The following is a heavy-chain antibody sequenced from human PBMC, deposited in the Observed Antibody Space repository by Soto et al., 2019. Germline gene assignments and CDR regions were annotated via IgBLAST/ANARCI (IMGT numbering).Heavy chain of an antibody. CDR1: GVTCRSYG. CDR3: AKAPGLLMVYAIPLYYDQGRDA. D-gene: IGHD2-8*01. J-gene: IGHJ6*04. Sequence: TGGSLRLPCAASGVTCRSYGRHRVRQAQGKGLEWVAVISYDGSNKYYADSVKGRFTISRDNSKNTLYLQMNSLRAEDTAVYYCAKAPGLLMVYAIPLYYDQGRDAWGKGTPVTAPQ. CDR2: ISYDGSNK. V-gene: IGHV3-30*18.